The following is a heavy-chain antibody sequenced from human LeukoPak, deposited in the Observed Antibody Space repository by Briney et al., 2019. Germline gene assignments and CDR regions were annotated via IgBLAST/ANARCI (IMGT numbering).Heavy chain of an antibody. J-gene: IGHJ4*02. D-gene: IGHD6-19*01. Sequence: SETLSLTCAVSGGSISSSNWWSWVRQPPGKGLEWIGEIYHSGSTNYNPSLKSRVTISVDTSKNQFSLKLSSVTAADTAVYYCARFSIAVAGTADYWGQGTLVTVSS. CDR1: GGSISSSNW. CDR3: ARFSIAVAGTADY. V-gene: IGHV4-4*02. CDR2: IYHSGST.